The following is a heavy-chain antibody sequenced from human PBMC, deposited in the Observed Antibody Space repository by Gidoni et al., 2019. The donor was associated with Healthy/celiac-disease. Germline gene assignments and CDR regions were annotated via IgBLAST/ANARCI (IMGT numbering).Heavy chain of an antibody. CDR2: INHSGST. J-gene: IGHJ4*02. CDR3: ARGSKLLWS. CDR1: VGSFSGYY. V-gene: IGHV4-34*01. D-gene: IGHD3-10*01. Sequence: QLQLQQWGAGLLKPSETLSLTCAVYVGSFSGYYWGWIRQPPGKGLEWIGEINHSGSTNYNPSLKSRVTISVDTSKNQFSLKLSSVTAADTAVYYCARGSKLLWSWGQGTLVTVSS.